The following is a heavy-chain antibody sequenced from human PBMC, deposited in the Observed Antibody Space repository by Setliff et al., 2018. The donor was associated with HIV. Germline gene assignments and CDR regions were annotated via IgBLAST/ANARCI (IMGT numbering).Heavy chain of an antibody. CDR1: GYSFSNHW. CDR3: ARHRIDISLLVVQDPGPFDL. V-gene: IGHV5-51*01. D-gene: IGHD3-3*02. Sequence: GESLKISCTGSGYSFSNHWIGWVRQMPGRGLEWVAIIYPQDSDIRYSPSFEGHVTISADTSRYTAYLQWRALRASDTAIYYCARHRIDISLLVVQDPGPFDLWGRGTMVTVSS. J-gene: IGHJ3*01. CDR2: IYPQDSDI.